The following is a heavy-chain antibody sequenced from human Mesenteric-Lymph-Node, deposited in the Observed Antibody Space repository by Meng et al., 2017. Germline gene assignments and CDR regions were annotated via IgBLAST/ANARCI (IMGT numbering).Heavy chain of an antibody. CDR1: GFTFSSYA. CDR3: ARDADYGGNSGDVPGLDY. V-gene: IGHV3-30*01. D-gene: IGHD4-23*01. CDR2: ISYDGSNK. J-gene: IGHJ4*02. Sequence: GESLKISCAASGFTFSSYAMHWVRQAPGKGLEWVAVISYDGSNKYYADSVKGRFTISRDNSKNTLYLQMNSLRAEDTAVYYCARDADYGGNSGDVPGLDYWGQGTLVTVSS.